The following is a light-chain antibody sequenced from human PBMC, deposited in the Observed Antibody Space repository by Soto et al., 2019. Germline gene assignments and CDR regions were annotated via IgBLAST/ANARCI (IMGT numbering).Light chain of an antibody. Sequence: IVMTQSPATLSVSPGERATLSCRASQSVSNTLAWYQHKPGQAPRLLMFDASKRATGVPARFSGSGSGTEFTLTVSSLQPEDFATYYCQQLNAYPHSFGGGTKVDIK. J-gene: IGKJ4*01. CDR2: DAS. CDR3: QQLNAYPHS. V-gene: IGKV3-15*01. CDR1: QSVSNT.